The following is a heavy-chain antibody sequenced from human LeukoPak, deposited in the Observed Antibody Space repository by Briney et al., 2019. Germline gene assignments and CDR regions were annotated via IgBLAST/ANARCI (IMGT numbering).Heavy chain of an antibody. Sequence: GGSLRLSCAASGFTFSSYAMSWVRQAPGKGLEWVSAISGSGGSTYYADSVKGRFTISRDNSKNTLYLKMNSLRAEDTAVYYCAKGPGSYVHYYYYMDVWGKGTTVTVSS. CDR3: AKGPGSYVHYYYYMDV. CDR2: ISGSGGST. CDR1: GFTFSSYA. D-gene: IGHD1-26*01. V-gene: IGHV3-23*01. J-gene: IGHJ6*03.